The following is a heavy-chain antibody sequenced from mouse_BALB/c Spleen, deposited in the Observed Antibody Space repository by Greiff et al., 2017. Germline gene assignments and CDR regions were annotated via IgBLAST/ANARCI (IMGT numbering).Heavy chain of an antibody. CDR3: ARDGGGYDEAMDY. J-gene: IGHJ4*01. CDR2: IWAGGST. CDR1: GFSLTSYG. D-gene: IGHD2-2*01. V-gene: IGHV2-9*02. Sequence: VQLQQSGPGLVAPSQSLSITCTVSGFSLTSYGVHWVRQPPGKGLEWLGVIWAGGSTNYNSALMSRLSISKDNSKSQVFLKMNSLQTDDTAMYYCARDGGGYDEAMDYWGQGTSVTVSS.